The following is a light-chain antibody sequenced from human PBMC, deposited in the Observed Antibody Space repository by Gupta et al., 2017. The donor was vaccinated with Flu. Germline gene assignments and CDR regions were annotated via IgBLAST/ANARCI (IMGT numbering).Light chain of an antibody. J-gene: IGKJ3*01. CDR1: QSISSW. CDR3: QQYNSYSLFT. Sequence: DIQMTQSPSTLSASVGDRVTITCRASQSISSWLAWYQQKPGKAPKLLIYKASSLESGVPSRFSGSGYGTEFTLTISSRQPDDFAAYYCQQYNSYSLFTFGHGTKVEIK. V-gene: IGKV1-5*03. CDR2: KAS.